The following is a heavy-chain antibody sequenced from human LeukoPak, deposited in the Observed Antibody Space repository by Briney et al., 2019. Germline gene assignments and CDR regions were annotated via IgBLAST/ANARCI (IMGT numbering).Heavy chain of an antibody. D-gene: IGHD3-10*01. V-gene: IGHV3-30-3*01. J-gene: IGHJ4*02. CDR1: GFTFSSNA. CDR2: ISYDGSNK. CDR3: ARDSRLVRGVINLFDY. Sequence: PGGSLRLSCAGSGFTFSSNAMSWVRQAPGKGLEWVAVISYDGSNKYYADSVKGRFTISRDNSKNTLYLQMNSLRAEDTAVYYCARDSRLVRGVINLFDYWGQGTLVTVSS.